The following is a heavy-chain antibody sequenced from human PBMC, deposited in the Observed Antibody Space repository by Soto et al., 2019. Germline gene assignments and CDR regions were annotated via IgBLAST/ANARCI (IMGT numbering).Heavy chain of an antibody. CDR1: GFSLSDHY. D-gene: IGHD4-17*01. V-gene: IGHV3-72*01. CDR3: ADLTWNRDYLP. CDR2: TRNEPYGYTT. J-gene: IGHJ5*02. Sequence: EVQLVASGGGLVQPGGSLRLSCVASGFSLSDHYLDWVRQAPGKGLEWLGLTRNEPYGYTTNYAASVKGRFTISRDDSKNSLFLQMDSLTAEYAAIYYCADLTWNRDYLPWGQGTLVTVSS.